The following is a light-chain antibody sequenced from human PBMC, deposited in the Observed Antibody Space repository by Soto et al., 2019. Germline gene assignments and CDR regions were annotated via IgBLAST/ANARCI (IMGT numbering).Light chain of an antibody. CDR3: SSYTSSNTLVV. V-gene: IGLV2-14*03. Sequence: QSVLTQPASVSGSPGQSITISCTGTSSDIGAYNSVSWYQQHPGKAPKLMIYDVSNRPSGVSNRFSGSKSGNTASLTISGLQAEDEADYYCSSYTSSNTLVVFGGGTQLTVL. CDR2: DVS. CDR1: SSDIGAYNS. J-gene: IGLJ2*01.